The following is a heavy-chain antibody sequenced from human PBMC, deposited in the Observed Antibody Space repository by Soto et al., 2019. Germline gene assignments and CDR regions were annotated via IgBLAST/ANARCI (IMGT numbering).Heavy chain of an antibody. CDR1: GGSISSGGYY. V-gene: IGHV4-31*03. D-gene: IGHD2-21*01. J-gene: IGHJ6*02. CDR3: AASCVGCGGFNYYGMDV. Sequence: QVQLQESGPGLVKPSQTLSLTCTVSGGSISSGGYYWNWIRQHPGKVLEWIGYIYYSGTTYYNPSLKSRVTISVDTSKNQFSLKLSSVTAADTALYYCAASCVGCGGFNYYGMDVWGQGTTVTVSS. CDR2: IYYSGTT.